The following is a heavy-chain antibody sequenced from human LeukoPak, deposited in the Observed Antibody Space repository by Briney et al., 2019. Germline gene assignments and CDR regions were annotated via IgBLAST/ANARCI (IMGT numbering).Heavy chain of an antibody. V-gene: IGHV3-30-3*01. CDR1: GFTFSSYA. Sequence: GGSLRLSCAASGFTFSSYAMHWVRQAPGKGLEWVAVISYDGSNKYYADSVKGRFTISRDNSKNTLYLQMNSLRAEDTAVYYCANQPISCSSTSCYTAGMDVWGQGTTVTVSS. CDR2: ISYDGSNK. J-gene: IGHJ6*02. D-gene: IGHD2-2*02. CDR3: ANQPISCSSTSCYTAGMDV.